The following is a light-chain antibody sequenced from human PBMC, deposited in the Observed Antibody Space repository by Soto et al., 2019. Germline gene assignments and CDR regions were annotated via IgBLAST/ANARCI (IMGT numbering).Light chain of an antibody. CDR2: DAS. CDR1: QSVRSN. Sequence: EIVLTQSPATLSLSPGERATLSCRASQSVRSNLAWYQQKPGQAPRLLIYDASIRATGVPARFSGSGSGTDFSLTISSLEPEDFAIYYCQQRSIWPPWTFGQGTKVDIK. V-gene: IGKV3-11*01. J-gene: IGKJ1*01. CDR3: QQRSIWPPWT.